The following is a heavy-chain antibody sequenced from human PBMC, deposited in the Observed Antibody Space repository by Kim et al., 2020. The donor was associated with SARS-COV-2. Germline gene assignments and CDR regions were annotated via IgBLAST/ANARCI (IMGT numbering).Heavy chain of an antibody. CDR2: ISSSSSYI. V-gene: IGHV3-21*01. D-gene: IGHD2-2*01. Sequence: GGSLRLSCAASGFTFSSYSMNWVRQAPGKGLEWVSSISSSSSYIYYADSVKGRFTISRDNAKNSLYLQMNSLRAEDTAVYYCASLTADIVVVPAASGEYWGPGTLVTVSS. J-gene: IGHJ4*02. CDR3: ASLTADIVVVPAASGEY. CDR1: GFTFSSYS.